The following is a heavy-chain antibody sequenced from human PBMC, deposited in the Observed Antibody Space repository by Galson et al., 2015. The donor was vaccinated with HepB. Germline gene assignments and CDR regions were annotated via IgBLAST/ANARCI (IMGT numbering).Heavy chain of an antibody. CDR3: ARNQYSSSPHFHY. CDR2: IYHIGYT. J-gene: IGHJ4*02. Sequence: ETLSLTCTVSGASISSYYWTWIRQPPGKGLEWIGHIYHIGYTKYSPSLKRQVTISMDTSNNQFSLRLTFVTAADTAVYYCARNQYSSSPHFHYWGQGTLLTVSS. V-gene: IGHV4-59*01. D-gene: IGHD6-6*01. CDR1: GASISSYY.